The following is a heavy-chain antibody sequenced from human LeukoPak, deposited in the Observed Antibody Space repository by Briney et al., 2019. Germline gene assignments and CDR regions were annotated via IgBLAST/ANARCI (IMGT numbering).Heavy chain of an antibody. D-gene: IGHD2-2*01. Sequence: ASVKVSCKASGYTFPCYYMHWVRQAPGQGLEWMGWTNPNSGGTYTAQKFQGWVTMTRDTSISTAYMELSRLTSDDTAVYYCARANALYCSSTTCLFDYWGQGTLVTVSS. CDR2: TNPNSGGT. CDR1: GYTFPCYY. CDR3: ARANALYCSSTTCLFDY. V-gene: IGHV1-2*04. J-gene: IGHJ4*02.